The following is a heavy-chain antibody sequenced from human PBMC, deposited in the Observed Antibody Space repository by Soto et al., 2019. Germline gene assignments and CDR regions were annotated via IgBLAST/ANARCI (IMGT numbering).Heavy chain of an antibody. CDR2: ITSSSSYT. CDR1: GFTFSDYY. D-gene: IGHD1-1*01. J-gene: IGHJ6*02. V-gene: IGHV3-11*06. Sequence: GGSLRLSCAASGFTFSDYYMSWIRQAPGKGLEWVSYITSSSSYTNYADSVKGRFTISRDNAKNSLYLQMNSLRAEDTAVYYCARGATGTTLGYYYYGMDVWGQGTTVTVSS. CDR3: ARGATGTTLGYYYYGMDV.